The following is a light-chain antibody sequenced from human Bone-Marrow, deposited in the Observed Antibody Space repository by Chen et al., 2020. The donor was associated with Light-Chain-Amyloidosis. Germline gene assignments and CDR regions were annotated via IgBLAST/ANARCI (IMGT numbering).Light chain of an antibody. V-gene: IGKV1-5*03. Sequence: DIQMTQSPSTPSASVGYRVTITCRASQTISSWLAWYQQKPGKAPKLLIYKSSSLESGVPSRFSGSGSGTEFTLTISRLQPDDSATYYCQQYDSYSPLTFGGGTKVEV. J-gene: IGKJ4*01. CDR3: QQYDSYSPLT. CDR2: KSS. CDR1: QTISSW.